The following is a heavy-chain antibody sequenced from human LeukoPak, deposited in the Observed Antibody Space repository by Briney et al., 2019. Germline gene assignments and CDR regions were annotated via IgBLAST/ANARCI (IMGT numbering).Heavy chain of an antibody. D-gene: IGHD3-3*01. CDR3: AKGPHQLRFLEWSLYGDY. V-gene: IGHV3-30-3*01. Sequence: PGRSLRLSCAASGFTFSSYAMHWVRQAPGKGLEWVAVISYDGSNKYYADSVKGRFTISRDNSKNTLYLQMNSLRAEDTAVYYCAKGPHQLRFLEWSLYGDYWGQGTLVTVSS. CDR2: ISYDGSNK. J-gene: IGHJ4*02. CDR1: GFTFSSYA.